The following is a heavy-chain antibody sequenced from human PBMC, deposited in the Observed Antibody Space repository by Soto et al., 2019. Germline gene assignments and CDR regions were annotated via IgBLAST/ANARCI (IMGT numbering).Heavy chain of an antibody. D-gene: IGHD6-13*01. V-gene: IGHV3-23*01. Sequence: TGGSLRLSCAASGFTFSSYAMSWVRQAPGKGLEWVSAISGSGGSTYYADSVKGRFTISRDNSKNTLYLQMNSLRAEDTAVYYCAKNIAGGSWTQGYYYGMDVWGQGTKVTVSS. CDR3: AKNIAGGSWTQGYYYGMDV. CDR2: ISGSGGST. CDR1: GFTFSSYA. J-gene: IGHJ6*02.